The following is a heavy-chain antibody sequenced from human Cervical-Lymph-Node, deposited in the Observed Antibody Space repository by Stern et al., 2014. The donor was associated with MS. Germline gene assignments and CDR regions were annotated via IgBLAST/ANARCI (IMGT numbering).Heavy chain of an antibody. CDR2: INWNMDII. D-gene: IGHD1-26*01. V-gene: IGHV3-9*01. Sequence: EVQLVQSGGGLVQPGRSLRLSCVGSGFTFDDYAMHWVRQAPGKGLEWVSGINWNMDIIGYADSVKGRFTISRDNSYDTLYLQMKNLRPDDTALYYCAKVSGPQYSGTYGDWFEAWGQGTLVTVSS. CDR1: GFTFDDYA. J-gene: IGHJ5*02. CDR3: AKVSGPQYSGTYGDWFEA.